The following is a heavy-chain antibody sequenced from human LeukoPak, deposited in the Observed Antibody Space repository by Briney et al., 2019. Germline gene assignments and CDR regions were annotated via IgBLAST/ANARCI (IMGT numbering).Heavy chain of an antibody. CDR2: INSDGSHT. CDR3: VRAADYGDYGGFDY. J-gene: IGHJ4*02. CDR1: GFTFSNYW. D-gene: IGHD4-17*01. Sequence: GGSLRLSCAASGFTFSNYWMHWVRQAPGKGLVWVSRINSDGSHTNYADSVKGRFTISRDNAKNTLYLQMHSLRAEDTAVYYCVRAADYGDYGGFDYWGQGTLVTVSS. V-gene: IGHV3-74*01.